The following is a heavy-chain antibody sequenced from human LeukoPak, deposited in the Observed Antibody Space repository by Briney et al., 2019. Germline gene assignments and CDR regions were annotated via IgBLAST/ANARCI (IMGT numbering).Heavy chain of an antibody. CDR3: ATRDILGFDY. J-gene: IGHJ4*02. D-gene: IGHD3-9*01. CDR2: ISFDGSNI. CDR1: GFSLSVYG. V-gene: IGHV3-30*04. Sequence: PGGSLRLSCVASGFSLSVYGMHWVRQAPGKGLEWVAVISFDGSNIDYADSVKGRFTISRDNSKSMLYLQMNSLSAEDTAVYYCATRDILGFDYWGQGTLVTVSP.